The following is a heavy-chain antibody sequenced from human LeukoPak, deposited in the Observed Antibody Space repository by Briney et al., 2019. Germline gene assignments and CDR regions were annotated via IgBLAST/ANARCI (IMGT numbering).Heavy chain of an antibody. CDR1: GGSFSGYY. V-gene: IGHV4-34*01. CDR2: INHSGST. D-gene: IGHD3-3*01. CDR3: AGAGDFWSGYHNWFDP. Sequence: PSETLSLTCAVYGGSFSGYYWSWIRQPPGKGLEWIGEINHSGSTNYNPSLKSRVTISVDTSKNQFSLKLSSVTAADTAVYYCAGAGDFWSGYHNWFDPWGQGTLVTVSS. J-gene: IGHJ5*02.